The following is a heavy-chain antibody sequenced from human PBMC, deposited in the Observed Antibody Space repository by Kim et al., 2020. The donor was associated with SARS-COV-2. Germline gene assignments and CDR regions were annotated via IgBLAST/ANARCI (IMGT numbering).Heavy chain of an antibody. D-gene: IGHD6-6*01. CDR3: TGVLDFDY. V-gene: IGHV3-74*03. J-gene: IGHJ4*01. CDR2: INSDGSET. CDR1: GLTFSKYW. Sequence: GGSLRLSCAASGLTFSKYWLHWVRQAPGKGWVWVSHINSDGSETTYADSVKGRFTISRDNAKNTLYLHMNSLRVADTAVYFCTGVLDFDYWRHGTLVTVSS.